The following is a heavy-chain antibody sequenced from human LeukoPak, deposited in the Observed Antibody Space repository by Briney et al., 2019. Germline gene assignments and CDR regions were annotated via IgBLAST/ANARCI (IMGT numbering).Heavy chain of an antibody. V-gene: IGHV4-61*02. D-gene: IGHD5-24*01. J-gene: IGHJ4*02. CDR3: ASSRGWLQSLDY. CDR2: IYTSGST. Sequence: KPSETLSLTCTVSGGSISSGSYYWSWIRQPAGKGLEWIGRIYTSGSTNYNPSLKSRVTISVDTSKNQFSLKLSSVTAADTAVYYCASSRGWLQSLDYWSQGTLVTVSS. CDR1: GGSISSGSYY.